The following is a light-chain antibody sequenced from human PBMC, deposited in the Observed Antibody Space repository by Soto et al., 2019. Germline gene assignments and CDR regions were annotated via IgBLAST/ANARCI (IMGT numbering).Light chain of an antibody. J-gene: IGLJ3*02. CDR1: SSDVGGYNY. Sequence: QSALTQPPSASGSPGQSVIISCTGTSSDVGGYNYVSWYQQHPGKAPKLMIYEVSKRPSGVPDRFSGSSSGNTASLTVAGLQDEGEADYYCSSYAGSSNGLGVFGGGTKLTVL. CDR2: EVS. CDR3: SSYAGSSNGLGV. V-gene: IGLV2-8*01.